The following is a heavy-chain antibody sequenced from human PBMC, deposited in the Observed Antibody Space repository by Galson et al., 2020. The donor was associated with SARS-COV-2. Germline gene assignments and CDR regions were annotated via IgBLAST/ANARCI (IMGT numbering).Heavy chain of an antibody. D-gene: IGHD1-7*01. CDR3: ARGKADYSGNYFIGHDY. CDR2: IDPKNGDT. J-gene: IGHJ4*02. CDR1: GYTFSGNF. Sequence: ASVKVSCKASGYTFSGNFIHWVRQAPGQGLEWMGYIDPKNGDTTYAQKFQGSVTMTRDTSISTVYMELNRLTSGDTAVYFCARGKADYSGNYFIGHDYWGQGTLVTVSS. V-gene: IGHV1-2*04.